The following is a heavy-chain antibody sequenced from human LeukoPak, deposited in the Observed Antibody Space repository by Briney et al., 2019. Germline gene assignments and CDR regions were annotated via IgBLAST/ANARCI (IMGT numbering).Heavy chain of an antibody. CDR3: ASRYCSSTSCYAVDY. CDR1: GFTFSSYS. J-gene: IGHJ4*02. D-gene: IGHD2-2*01. CDR2: IISSSSYI. V-gene: IGHV3-21*01. Sequence: GGSLRLSCAASGFTFSSYSMNWVRQAPGKGLEWVSSIISSSSYIYYADSVKGRFTISRDNAKNSLYLQMNSLRAEDTAVYYCASRYCSSTSCYAVDYWGQGTLVTVSS.